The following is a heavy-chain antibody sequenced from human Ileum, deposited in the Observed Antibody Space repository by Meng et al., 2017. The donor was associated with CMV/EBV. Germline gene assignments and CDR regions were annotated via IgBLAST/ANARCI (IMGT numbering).Heavy chain of an antibody. CDR1: GYSFNTYG. V-gene: IGHV1-18*01. CDR2: ISHYNGNR. J-gene: IGHJ5*02. CDR3: ARAHFFVVSPDWFDP. Sequence: SGYSFNTYGISWVRQAPGQGLEWMGWISHYNGNRNYAQKVQGRVTMTIDTSTSTAYMELRNLRSDDTAVYYCARAHFFVVSPDWFDPWGQGTLVTVSS. D-gene: IGHD4-23*01.